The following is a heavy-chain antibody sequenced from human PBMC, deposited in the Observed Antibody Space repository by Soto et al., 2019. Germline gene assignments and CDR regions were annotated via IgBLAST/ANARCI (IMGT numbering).Heavy chain of an antibody. V-gene: IGHV1-2*02. D-gene: IGHD4-4*01. Sequence: ASVKVSCKASVSTFTGYYMHWVRQAPGQGLEWMGWINPNSGGTNYAQKFQGRVTMTRDTSISTAYMELSRLRSDDTAVYYCAREYDYRPDYWGKGPLVTVSS. CDR3: AREYDYRPDY. CDR2: INPNSGGT. CDR1: VSTFTGYY. J-gene: IGHJ4*02.